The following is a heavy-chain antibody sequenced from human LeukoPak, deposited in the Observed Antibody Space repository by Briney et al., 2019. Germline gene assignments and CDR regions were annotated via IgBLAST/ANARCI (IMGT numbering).Heavy chain of an antibody. CDR3: ARDPDY. J-gene: IGHJ4*02. Sequence: GRSLRLSCAASGFTFSSYGMHWVRQAPGKGLEWVAAIWYDGSNKYYADSVKGRFTISRDNSKNTLYLQMNSLRAEDTAVYYCARDPDYWGQGTLVTVSS. V-gene: IGHV3-33*01. CDR1: GFTFSSYG. CDR2: IWYDGSNK.